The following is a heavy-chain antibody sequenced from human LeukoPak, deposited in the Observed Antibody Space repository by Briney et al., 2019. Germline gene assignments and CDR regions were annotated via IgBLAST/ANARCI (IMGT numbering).Heavy chain of an antibody. CDR1: GYTFTGYY. D-gene: IGHD5-18*01. CDR2: INPNSGGT. V-gene: IGHV1-2*02. J-gene: IGHJ4*02. CDR3: ARDTVRGYSYGSSLKFDY. Sequence: ASVKVSCKASGYTFTGYYMHWVRQAPGQGLEWMGWINPNSGGTNYAQKFQGRVTMTRDTSISTAYMELSRLRSDDTAVYYCARDTVRGYSYGSSLKFDYWGQGTLVTVFS.